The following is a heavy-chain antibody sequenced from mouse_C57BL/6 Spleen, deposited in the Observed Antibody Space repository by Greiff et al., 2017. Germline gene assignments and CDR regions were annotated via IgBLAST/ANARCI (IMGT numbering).Heavy chain of an antibody. J-gene: IGHJ2*01. Sequence: EVQLQESGPGLVKPSPSLSLTCSVTGYSITSGYYWNWIRQFPGNKLEWMGYISYDGSNNYNPSLKKRISITRDTSKNQFFLKLNSVTTEDTATYYCARDSYDGTLDDWGQGTTLTVSS. CDR1: GYSITSGYY. CDR3: ARDSYDGTLDD. D-gene: IGHD2-3*01. CDR2: ISYDGSN. V-gene: IGHV3-6*01.